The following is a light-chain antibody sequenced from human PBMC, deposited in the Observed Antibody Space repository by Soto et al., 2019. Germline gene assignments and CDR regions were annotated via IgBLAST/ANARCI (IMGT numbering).Light chain of an antibody. V-gene: IGLV2-23*01. CDR2: EGS. J-gene: IGLJ3*02. Sequence: QSALTQPASVSGSPGQSITISCTDVGSYNLVSWYEHHPGKAPKLIIYEGSKRPSGVSNRFSGSKSGNTAFLTISGLQAEDEADYYCCSYTGTWVFGGGTKLTVL. CDR1: VGSYNL. CDR3: CSYTGTWV.